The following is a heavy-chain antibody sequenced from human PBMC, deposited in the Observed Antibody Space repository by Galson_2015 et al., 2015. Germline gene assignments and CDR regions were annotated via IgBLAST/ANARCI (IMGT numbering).Heavy chain of an antibody. D-gene: IGHD2-2*01. V-gene: IGHV1-46*01. CDR1: GYTFTSYY. Sequence: SVKVSCKASGYTFTSYYMHWVRQAPGHGLEWMGIINPSGGSTSYAQKFQGRVTMTRDTSTSTVYMELSSLRSEDTAVYYCARSYIVVVPAALRGWFDPWGQGTLVTVSS. J-gene: IGHJ5*02. CDR3: ARSYIVVVPAALRGWFDP. CDR2: INPSGGST.